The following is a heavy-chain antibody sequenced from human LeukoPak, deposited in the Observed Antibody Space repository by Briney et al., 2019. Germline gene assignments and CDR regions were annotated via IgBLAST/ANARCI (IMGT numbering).Heavy chain of an antibody. CDR1: GFTFSSYA. V-gene: IGHV3-23*01. J-gene: IGHJ4*02. D-gene: IGHD1-7*01. CDR3: AKGALSGLELYYFDY. Sequence: GGSLRLSCAASGFTFSSYAMSWVRQAPGKGLEWVSAISGSGGSTYYADSVKGRFTISRDNSKSTLYLQMNSLRAEDTAVYYCAKGALSGLELYYFDYWGQGTLVTVSS. CDR2: ISGSGGST.